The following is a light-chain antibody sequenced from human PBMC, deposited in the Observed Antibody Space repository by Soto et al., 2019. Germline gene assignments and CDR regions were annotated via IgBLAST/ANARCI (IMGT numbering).Light chain of an antibody. V-gene: IGLV1-40*01. CDR1: SSNIGAIYD. CDR3: QSYDSSLSGSV. Sequence: QCVLTQPPSVCGAPGQRVTISCTGSSSNIGAIYDVYWYQQLPGKAPKLLIYGNSNRPSGVPDRFSGSKSGTSASLAITGLQAEDEADYYCQSYDSSLSGSVFGGGTKLTV. J-gene: IGLJ2*01. CDR2: GNS.